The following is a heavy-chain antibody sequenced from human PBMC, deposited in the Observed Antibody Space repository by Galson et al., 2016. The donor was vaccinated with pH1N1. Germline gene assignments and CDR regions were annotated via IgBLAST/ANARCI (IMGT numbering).Heavy chain of an antibody. V-gene: IGHV3-7*05. CDR3: AKGYYHDSGGYSIFDY. CDR1: GVPFNTYW. CDR2: INQDGSEK. Sequence: SLRLSCAASGVPFNTYWMNWVRQAPGKGLEWVANINQDGSEKYYVDSVKGRFTISRDNAQNSLYLQMNSLRAEDTAVYYCAKGYYHDSGGYSIFDYWGQGTLVAVSS. D-gene: IGHD3-22*01. J-gene: IGHJ4*02.